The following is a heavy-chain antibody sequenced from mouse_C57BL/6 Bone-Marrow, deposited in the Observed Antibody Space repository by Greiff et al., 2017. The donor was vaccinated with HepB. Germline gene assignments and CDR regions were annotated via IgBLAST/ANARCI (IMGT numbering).Heavy chain of an antibody. Sequence: EVQLQESGPELVKPGASVKMSCKASGYTFTDYNMHWVKQSHGKSLEWIGYINPNNGGTSYNQKFKGKATLTVNKSSSTAYMELRSLTSEDSAVYYCVYGSSYGYFDYWGQGTTLTVSS. CDR2: INPNNGGT. CDR3: VYGSSYGYFDY. CDR1: GYTFTDYN. D-gene: IGHD1-1*01. V-gene: IGHV1-22*01. J-gene: IGHJ2*01.